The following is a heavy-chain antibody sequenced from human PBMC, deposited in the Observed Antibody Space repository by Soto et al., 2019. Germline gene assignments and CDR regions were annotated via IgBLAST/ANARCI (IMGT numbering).Heavy chain of an antibody. CDR1: GGSISSYY. Sequence: SETLSLTCTVSGGSISSYYWSWIRQPPGKGLEWIGYIYYSGSTNYNPSLKSRVTISVDTSKNQFSLKLSSVTAADTAVYYCASMVRGVNLYYFDYWGQGTLVTVSS. V-gene: IGHV4-59*01. D-gene: IGHD3-10*01. J-gene: IGHJ4*02. CDR2: IYYSGST. CDR3: ASMVRGVNLYYFDY.